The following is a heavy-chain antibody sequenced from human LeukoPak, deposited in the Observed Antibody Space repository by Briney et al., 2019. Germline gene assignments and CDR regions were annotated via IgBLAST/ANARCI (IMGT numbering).Heavy chain of an antibody. CDR2: INWNGGST. V-gene: IGHV3-20*04. CDR3: ARDTWAATPLDY. D-gene: IGHD2-15*01. CDR1: GFTVSSNY. J-gene: IGHJ4*02. Sequence: GGSLRLSCAASGFTVSSNYMSWVRQAPGKGLEWVSGINWNGGSTGYADSVKGRFTISRDNAKNSLYLQMNSLRAEDTALYYCARDTWAATPLDYWGQGTLVTVSS.